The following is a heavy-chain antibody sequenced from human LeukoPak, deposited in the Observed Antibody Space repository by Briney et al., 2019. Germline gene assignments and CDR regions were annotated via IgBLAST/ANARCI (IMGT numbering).Heavy chain of an antibody. CDR1: GFSLNITGVG. J-gene: IGHJ5*02. CDR3: AHRRKITGAYNWFDP. CDR2: LYWDGDE. Sequence: SGPTLVKPTQTLTLTWTFSGFSLNITGVGVGWIRQPPGKALEWLALLYWDGDERYSPSLRSRLAITKDTSKNQVVLTMTNMDPVDTATYYCAHRRKITGAYNWFDPWGQGTLVTVSS. D-gene: IGHD1-1*01. V-gene: IGHV2-5*02.